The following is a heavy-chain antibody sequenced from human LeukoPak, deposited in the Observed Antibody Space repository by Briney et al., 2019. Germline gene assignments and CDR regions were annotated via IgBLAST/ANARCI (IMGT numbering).Heavy chain of an antibody. J-gene: IGHJ4*02. D-gene: IGHD6-13*01. CDR3: ASDSSSSLDY. Sequence: SETLSLTCTVSGYSISSGYYWGWIRQPPGKGLEWIGSIYHSGSTYYNPSLKSRVTISVDTSKNQFSLKLSSVTAADTAVYYCASDSSSSLDYWGQGTLVTVSS. CDR2: IYHSGST. CDR1: GYSISSGYY. V-gene: IGHV4-38-2*02.